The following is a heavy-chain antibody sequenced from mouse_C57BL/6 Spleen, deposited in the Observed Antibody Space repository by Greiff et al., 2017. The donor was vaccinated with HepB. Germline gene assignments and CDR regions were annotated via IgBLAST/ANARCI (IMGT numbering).Heavy chain of an antibody. CDR3: ARGGYDGRFDY. D-gene: IGHD2-2*01. Sequence: VQLQQSGPGMVKPSQSLSLTCTVTGYSITSGYDWHWIRHFPGNKLEWMGYISYSGSTNYNPSLKSRISITHDTSKNHFFLKLNSVTTEDTATYYCARGGYDGRFDYWGQGTTLTVSS. V-gene: IGHV3-1*01. CDR1: GYSITSGYD. CDR2: ISYSGST. J-gene: IGHJ2*01.